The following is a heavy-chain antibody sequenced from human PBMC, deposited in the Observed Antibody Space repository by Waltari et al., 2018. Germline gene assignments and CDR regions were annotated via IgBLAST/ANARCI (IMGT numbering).Heavy chain of an antibody. CDR2: IRSKSNTYAT. D-gene: IGHD2-2*02. J-gene: IGHJ4*02. Sequence: EVQLVESGGGLVQPGGSLRLSCAASGFVVGGSAIHWVRPASGKGLEWVGRIRSKSNTYATAYTASVKGRFTISRDDSKNTAFLQMNSLRAEDTAIYYCSGTSDTANEDFDYWGQGTLVTVSS. CDR3: SGTSDTANEDFDY. CDR1: GFVVGGSA. V-gene: IGHV3-73*02.